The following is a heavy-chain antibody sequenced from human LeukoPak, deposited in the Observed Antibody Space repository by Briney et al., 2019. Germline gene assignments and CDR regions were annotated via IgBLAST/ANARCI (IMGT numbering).Heavy chain of an antibody. CDR2: INPNSGGT. CDR3: ARDHPDIVVVPAAMGF. Sequence: GASVEVSCKASGYTFTGYYMHWVRQAPGQGLEWMGRINPNSGGTNYAQKFQGRVTMTRDTSISTAYMELSRLRSDDTAVYYCARDHPDIVVVPAAMGFWGQGTLVTVSS. D-gene: IGHD2-2*01. CDR1: GYTFTGYY. V-gene: IGHV1-2*06. J-gene: IGHJ4*02.